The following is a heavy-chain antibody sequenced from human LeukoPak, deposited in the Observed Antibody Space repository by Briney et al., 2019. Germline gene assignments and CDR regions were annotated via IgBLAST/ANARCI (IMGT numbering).Heavy chain of an antibody. J-gene: IGHJ4*02. Sequence: ASVXVSCKASGYTFTSYSXHXXRQAPGXXXXXXGIINPXXXXXNYXQXFXXXXXXXXDTSTSTVYMELSSLRSEDTAVYYCAGSHIPLAGRFDYWGQGTLVTVSS. CDR2: INPXXXXX. CDR1: GYTFTSYS. CDR3: AGSHIPLAGRFDY. D-gene: IGHD6-19*01. V-gene: IGHV1-46*01.